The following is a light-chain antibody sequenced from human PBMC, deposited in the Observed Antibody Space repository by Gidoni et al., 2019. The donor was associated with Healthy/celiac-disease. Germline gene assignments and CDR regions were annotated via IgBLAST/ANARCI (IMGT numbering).Light chain of an antibody. V-gene: IGKV3-15*01. Sequence: TGSPATLSVSPGERATLSCRASQSVSSNLAWYQQKPGQAPRLLIYGASTRATGIPARFSGSGSGTEFTLTISSLQSEDFAVYYCQQYNNWPLYTFGQGTKLEIK. J-gene: IGKJ2*01. CDR1: QSVSSN. CDR3: QQYNNWPLYT. CDR2: GAS.